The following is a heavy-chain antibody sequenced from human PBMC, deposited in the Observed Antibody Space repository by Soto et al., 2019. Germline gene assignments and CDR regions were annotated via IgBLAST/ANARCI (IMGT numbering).Heavy chain of an antibody. V-gene: IGHV3-53*01. CDR3: ARDSGISSTSSYGMDV. Sequence: GGSLRLSCAASGFTVSSNYMSWVRQAPGKGLEWVSVIYGGRSTYYSDSLKFRFTISRYNSTNTLYLQMNSLRAEDTAVYYCARDSGISSTSSYGMDVWCQGTTVTVSS. D-gene: IGHD6-6*01. CDR1: GFTVSSNY. J-gene: IGHJ6*02. CDR2: IYGGRST.